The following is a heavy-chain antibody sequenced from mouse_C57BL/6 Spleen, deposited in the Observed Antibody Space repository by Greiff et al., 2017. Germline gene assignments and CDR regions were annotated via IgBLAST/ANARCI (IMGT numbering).Heavy chain of an antibody. Sequence: EVKLVESEGGLVQPGSSMKLSCTASGFTFSDYYMAWVRQVPEKGLEWVANINYDGSSTYYLDSLKSRFNISRDNAKNILYLQMSSLKSEDTSTYYCARGSTFAYWGQGTLVTVSA. J-gene: IGHJ3*01. D-gene: IGHD2-1*01. V-gene: IGHV5-16*01. CDR2: INYDGSST. CDR3: ARGSTFAY. CDR1: GFTFSDYY.